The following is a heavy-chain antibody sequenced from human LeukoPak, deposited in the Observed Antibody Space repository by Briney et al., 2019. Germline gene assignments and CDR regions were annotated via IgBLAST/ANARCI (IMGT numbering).Heavy chain of an antibody. D-gene: IGHD3-16*01. CDR3: VRGLDS. J-gene: IGHJ4*02. CDR1: GFTLNKYW. CDR2: INIDGSSI. Sequence: PGGSLRLSCAASGFTLNKYWMHWVRQAPGKGLVWVSRINIDGSSISYADSVRGRFTISRDNAKKTLYLQMNSLRDEDTAVYYCVRGLDSWGLGTLVTVSS. V-gene: IGHV3-74*01.